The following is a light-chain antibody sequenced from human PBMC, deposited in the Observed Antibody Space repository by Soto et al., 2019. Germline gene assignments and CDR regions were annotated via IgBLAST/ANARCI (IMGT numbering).Light chain of an antibody. Sequence: QSVLTQPASVSGSPGQSIIISCTGTSSDVNDYNFASWYQQHPGKAPKLMIYEVSYRPSGVSNRFSGSKSGNTASLTISGLQAEDEADYYCSSYTSSSTRGIYVFGSGTKVTVL. CDR3: SSYTSSSTRGIYV. CDR2: EVS. V-gene: IGLV2-14*01. CDR1: SSDVNDYNF. J-gene: IGLJ1*01.